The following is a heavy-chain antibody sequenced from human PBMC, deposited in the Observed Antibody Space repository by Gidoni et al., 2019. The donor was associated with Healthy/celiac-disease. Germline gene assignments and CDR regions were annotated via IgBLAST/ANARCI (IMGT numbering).Heavy chain of an antibody. D-gene: IGHD2-21*02. J-gene: IGHJ4*02. V-gene: IGHV1-69*06. CDR3: AREEVAYCGGDCYSAIDY. Sequence: QVQLVQSGAAVKKPGSSVKVSCKASGGTFSSYAISWVRQAPGQGLEWMGGVIPIFGTANYAQKFQGRVTINADKSTSTAYMELSSLRSEDTAVYYCAREEVAYCGGDCYSAIDYWGQGTLVTVSS. CDR1: GGTFSSYA. CDR2: VIPIFGTA.